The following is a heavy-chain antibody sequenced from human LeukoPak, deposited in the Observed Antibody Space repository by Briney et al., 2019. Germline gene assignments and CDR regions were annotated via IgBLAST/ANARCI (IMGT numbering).Heavy chain of an antibody. CDR3: ARESVAYDY. CDR1: GLIVSNSY. CDR2: ITSSSSYI. Sequence: GGSLRLSCAASGLIVSNSYMNWVRQAPGKGLEWVSSITSSSSYIYYADSVKGRFIISRDNAKNSLYLQMNSLRAEDTAVYYCARESVAYDYWGQGTLVTVSS. D-gene: IGHD6-19*01. V-gene: IGHV3-21*01. J-gene: IGHJ4*02.